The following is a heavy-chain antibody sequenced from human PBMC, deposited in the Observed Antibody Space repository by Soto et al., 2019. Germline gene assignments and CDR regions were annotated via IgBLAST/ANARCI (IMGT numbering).Heavy chain of an antibody. Sequence: EVQLLESGGGLVQPGGSLRLSCSASGFNFGSYGMSWVRQAPGKGLAWVSGLTASGLNTYYTDSVKGRFTISRDNSRKNMFLPMGGMRVESPAGFHWAEGLGNGKGVWGQRTTVT. CDR3: AEGLGNGKGV. CDR2: LTASGLNT. V-gene: IGHV3-23*01. CDR1: GFNFGSYG. J-gene: IGHJ6*02. D-gene: IGHD2-8*01.